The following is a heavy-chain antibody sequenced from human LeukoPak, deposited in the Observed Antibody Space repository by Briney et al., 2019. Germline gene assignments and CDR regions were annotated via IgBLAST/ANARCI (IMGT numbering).Heavy chain of an antibody. CDR1: GGSFSGYY. D-gene: IGHD2-2*01. Sequence: SETLSLTCAVYGGSFSGYYWSWIRQPPGKGLEWIGEINHSGSTNYNPSLKSRVTISVDTSKNQFSLKLSSVTAADTAVYYCASGLVAPRFDPWGQGTLVTVFS. V-gene: IGHV4-34*01. CDR2: INHSGST. CDR3: ASGLVAPRFDP. J-gene: IGHJ5*02.